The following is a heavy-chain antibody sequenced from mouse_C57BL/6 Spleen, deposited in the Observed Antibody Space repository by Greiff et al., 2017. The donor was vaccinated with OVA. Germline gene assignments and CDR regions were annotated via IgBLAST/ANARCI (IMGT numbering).Heavy chain of an antibody. Sequence: VQLQQPGAELVKPGASVKLSCKASGYTFTSYWMQWVKQRPGQGLEWIGEIDPSASYTNYNQKFKGKATLTVDTSSSTAYMQRSSLTSEDSAVYYFARDYSNYAFDYWGQGTTLTVAA. D-gene: IGHD2-5*01. J-gene: IGHJ2*01. CDR1: GYTFTSYW. CDR3: ARDYSNYAFDY. V-gene: IGHV1-50*01. CDR2: IDPSASYT.